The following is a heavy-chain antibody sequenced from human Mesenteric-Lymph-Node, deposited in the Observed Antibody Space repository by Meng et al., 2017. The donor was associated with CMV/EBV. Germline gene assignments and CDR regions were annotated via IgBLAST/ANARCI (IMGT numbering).Heavy chain of an antibody. CDR2: MNPNSGNT. Sequence: ASVKVSCKASGYTFTSYDINWVRQATGQGLEWMGWMNPNSGNTGYAQKFQGRVTMTRNTSISTAYMELSSLRSEDTAVYYCARDDFTYSNYYYYYYGLDVWGQGTTVTVSS. CDR3: ARDDFTYSNYYYYYYGLDV. J-gene: IGHJ6*02. D-gene: IGHD4-11*01. CDR1: GYTFTSYD. V-gene: IGHV1-8*01.